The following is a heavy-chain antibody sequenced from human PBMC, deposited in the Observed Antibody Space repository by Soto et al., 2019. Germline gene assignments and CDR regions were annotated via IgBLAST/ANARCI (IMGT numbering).Heavy chain of an antibody. Sequence: QVQLQQWGAGLLKPSETLSLTCAVYGGSFSGYYWSWIRQPPGKGLEWIGEINHSGSTNYNPSLKSRVTISVDTSKNQFSLKLSSVTAADTAVYYCARGLKEMASTEYYFDYLGQGTLVTVSS. CDR2: INHSGST. CDR1: GGSFSGYY. V-gene: IGHV4-34*01. J-gene: IGHJ4*02. D-gene: IGHD1-1*01. CDR3: ARGLKEMASTEYYFDY.